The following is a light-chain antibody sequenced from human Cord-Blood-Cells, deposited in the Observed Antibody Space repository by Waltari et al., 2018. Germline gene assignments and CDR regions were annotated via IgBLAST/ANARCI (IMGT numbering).Light chain of an antibody. CDR3: QQYNNWPWYT. CDR2: GAS. V-gene: IGKV3-15*01. Sequence: EIVMTQSPATLSVSPGERATLSCRASQSVSSNLAWYQQKPGQAPRLLIYGASTRATGIPARFSGSGSGTEFTLTISSLQSEDFAVYYCQQYNNWPWYTVGQGTKLESK. J-gene: IGKJ2*01. CDR1: QSVSSN.